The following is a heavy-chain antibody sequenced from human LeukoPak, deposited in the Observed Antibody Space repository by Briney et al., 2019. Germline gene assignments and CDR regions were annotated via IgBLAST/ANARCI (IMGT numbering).Heavy chain of an antibody. J-gene: IGHJ4*02. V-gene: IGHV1-2*02. CDR1: GYTLTGYY. CDR2: INPNSGGT. Sequence: ASVKVSCKASGYTLTGYYMHWVRQAPGQGLEWMGWINPNSGGTNYAQKFQGRVTMTRDTSISTAYMELSRLRSDDTAVYYCATSYDYGDYGGFDDWGAGTLVTVSS. D-gene: IGHD4-17*01. CDR3: ATSYDYGDYGGFDD.